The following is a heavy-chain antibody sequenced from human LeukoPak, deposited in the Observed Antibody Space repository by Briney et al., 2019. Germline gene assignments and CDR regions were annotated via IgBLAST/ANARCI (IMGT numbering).Heavy chain of an antibody. J-gene: IGHJ4*02. CDR3: ASSGPAAKTYFDY. CDR1: GGSFSGYY. CDR2: INHSGST. V-gene: IGHV4-34*01. Sequence: SETLSLTCAVYGGSFSGYYWSWIRQPPGKGLEWIGEINHSGSTNYNPSLKSRVTISVDTSKNQFSLKLSSVTAADTAVYYCASSGPAAKTYFDYWGQGTLVIVSS. D-gene: IGHD2-2*01.